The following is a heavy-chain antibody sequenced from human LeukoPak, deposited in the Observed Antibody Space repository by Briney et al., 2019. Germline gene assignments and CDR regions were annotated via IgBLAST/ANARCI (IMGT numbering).Heavy chain of an antibody. J-gene: IGHJ5*02. CDR2: IYYRGST. Sequence: SETLSLTCTVSGGSISSGGYYWSWIRQHPGKGLEWIGYIYYRGSTHYNPSLKSRVTISVDTSKNQFSLKLSSVTAADTAVYYCARLFSGWPDKSYWFDPWGQGTLVTVSS. CDR1: GGSISSGGYY. CDR3: ARLFSGWPDKSYWFDP. D-gene: IGHD3-10*01. V-gene: IGHV4-31*03.